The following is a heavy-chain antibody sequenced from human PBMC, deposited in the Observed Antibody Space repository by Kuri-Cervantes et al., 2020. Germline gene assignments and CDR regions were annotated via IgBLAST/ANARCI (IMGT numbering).Heavy chain of an antibody. Sequence: SQTLSLTCAISGDGVSSDTVAWNWIRQSPSRGLEWLGRTYYRSKWFYDYAVSVKSRISLNPDTSKNQFSLKVTSVTAADTAVYFCAREGLTTVAPSDGFDVWGQGTLVTVSS. V-gene: IGHV6-1*01. CDR1: GDGVSSDTVA. D-gene: IGHD4-23*01. J-gene: IGHJ3*01. CDR3: AREGLTTVAPSDGFDV. CDR2: TYYRSKWFY.